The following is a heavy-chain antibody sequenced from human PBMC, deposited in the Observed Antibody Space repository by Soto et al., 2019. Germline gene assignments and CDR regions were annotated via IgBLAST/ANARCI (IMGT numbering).Heavy chain of an antibody. CDR3: AKDRAAAGTFIDY. V-gene: IGHV3-30*18. CDR2: ISYDGSNK. Sequence: GGSLRLSCAASGFTFSSYGMYWVRQAPGKGLEWVAVISYDGSNKYYADSVKGRFTISRDNSKNTLYLQMNSLRAEDTAVYYCAKDRAAAGTFIDYWGQGTLVTVSS. D-gene: IGHD6-13*01. J-gene: IGHJ4*02. CDR1: GFTFSSYG.